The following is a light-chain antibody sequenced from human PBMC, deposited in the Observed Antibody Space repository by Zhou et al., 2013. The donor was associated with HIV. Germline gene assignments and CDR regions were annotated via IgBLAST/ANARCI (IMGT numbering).Light chain of an antibody. J-gene: IGKJ1*01. CDR1: QSVSSY. CDR3: QQYGSSPRT. CDR2: GAS. V-gene: IGKV3-20*01. Sequence: EIVLTQSPATLSLSPGERATLSCRASQSVSSYLAWYQQKPGQAPRLLIWGASRRATGIPDRFSGSGSQTDFTLTINTLEPEDFAVYYCQQYGSSPRTFGQGTKVDIK.